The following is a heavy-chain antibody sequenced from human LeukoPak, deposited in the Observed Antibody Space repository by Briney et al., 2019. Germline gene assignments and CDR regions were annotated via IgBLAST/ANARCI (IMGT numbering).Heavy chain of an antibody. CDR3: AKDFCSGGSCYSSDY. CDR2: ISGSGGST. Sequence: PGGSLRLSCAASGFTFSSYAMSWVRQATGKGLEWDSAISGSGGSTYYADSVKGRFTISRDNSKNTLYLQMNSLRAEDTAVYYCAKDFCSGGSCYSSDYWGQGTLVTVSS. CDR1: GFTFSSYA. V-gene: IGHV3-23*01. D-gene: IGHD2-15*01. J-gene: IGHJ4*02.